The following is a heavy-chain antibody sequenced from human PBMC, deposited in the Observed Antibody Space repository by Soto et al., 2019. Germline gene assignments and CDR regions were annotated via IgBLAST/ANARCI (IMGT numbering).Heavy chain of an antibody. Sequence: SETLSLTCTVSGTSMTGHFWCWMRLPPGKGLEWIGYGYYSGGSLYNPSLKSRVTISVDTSKNHFSLNLSSVTAADTAVYYFSRRVPLYVSIVSWGKRTLGTGST. V-gene: IGHV4-59*08. J-gene: IGHJ5*01. CDR1: GTSMTGHF. D-gene: IGHD2-8*01. CDR2: GYYSGGS. CDR3: SRRVPLYVSIVS.